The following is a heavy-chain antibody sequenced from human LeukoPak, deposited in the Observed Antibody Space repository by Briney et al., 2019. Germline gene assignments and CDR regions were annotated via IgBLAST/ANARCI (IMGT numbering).Heavy chain of an antibody. CDR3: ARDMGYYDSSGYYYLRPEYYFDY. J-gene: IGHJ4*02. CDR1: GYTFTNYH. Sequence: GESLKISCKASGYTFTNYHMHWVRQAPGQGLEWMGIINPSGGSTSYAQKFQGRVTMTRDMSTSTVYMELSSLRSEDTAVYYCARDMGYYDSSGYYYLRPEYYFDYWGQGTLVTVSS. V-gene: IGHV1-46*01. CDR2: INPSGGST. D-gene: IGHD3-22*01.